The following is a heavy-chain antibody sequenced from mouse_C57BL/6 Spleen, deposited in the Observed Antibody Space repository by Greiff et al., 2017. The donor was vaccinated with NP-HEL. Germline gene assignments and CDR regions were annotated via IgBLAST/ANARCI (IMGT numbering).Heavy chain of an antibody. Sequence: VQLQQSGAELVRPGSSVKLSCKASGFNFTGYWMEWVKQRPGQGLEWIGNIYPYDSETHYNQKFKDKATLTEDKSSSTAYMQLSSLTSEDSAVYCCARECPWFAYWGQGTLVTVSA. J-gene: IGHJ3*01. CDR2: IYPYDSET. V-gene: IGHV1-61*01. CDR3: ARECPWFAY. CDR1: GFNFTGYW. D-gene: IGHD6-1*01.